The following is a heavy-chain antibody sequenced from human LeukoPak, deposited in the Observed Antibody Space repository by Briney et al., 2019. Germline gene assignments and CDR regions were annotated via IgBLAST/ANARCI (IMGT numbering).Heavy chain of an antibody. J-gene: IGHJ4*02. D-gene: IGHD3-10*01. Sequence: SETLSLTCAVYGGSFSGYYWSWIRQPPGKGLEWIGEINHSGSTNYNPSLKSRVTISVDTSKNQFSLKLSSVTVADTAVYYCARQRILYYYGSGSRQDFDYWGQGTLVTVSS. CDR3: ARQRILYYYGSGSRQDFDY. CDR1: GGSFSGYY. V-gene: IGHV4-34*01. CDR2: INHSGST.